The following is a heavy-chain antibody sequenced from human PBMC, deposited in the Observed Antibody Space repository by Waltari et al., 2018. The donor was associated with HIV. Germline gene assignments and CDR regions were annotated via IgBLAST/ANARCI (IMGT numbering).Heavy chain of an antibody. Sequence: QVQLVQSGAEVKKPGAYVKVSCKASGYTFTGSYMHWVRQAPGQGLEWMGWINPNSGATNYAQKFQGRVTMTRDTSISTAYMELNSLRSHDTAVYYCARPLPYCSTSSCPYFDPWGQGTLVTVSS. V-gene: IGHV1-2*02. CDR2: INPNSGAT. CDR3: ARPLPYCSTSSCPYFDP. D-gene: IGHD2-2*01. CDR1: GYTFTGSY. J-gene: IGHJ5*02.